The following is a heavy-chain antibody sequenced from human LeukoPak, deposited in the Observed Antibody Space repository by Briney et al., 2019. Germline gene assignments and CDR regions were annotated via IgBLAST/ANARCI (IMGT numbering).Heavy chain of an antibody. D-gene: IGHD6-19*01. CDR3: WYTFDY. CDR1: GDSVSSNNGA. CDR2: TYYRSKWYN. V-gene: IGHV6-1*01. J-gene: IGHJ4*02. Sequence: SQTLSLTCGISGDSVSSNNGAWNWIKQSQARGLEWLGTTYYRSKWYNDYAGSMKRRITISPDTSKNQFSLQQNSVYCARDVGTSGWYTFDYWGQGTLVTVSS.